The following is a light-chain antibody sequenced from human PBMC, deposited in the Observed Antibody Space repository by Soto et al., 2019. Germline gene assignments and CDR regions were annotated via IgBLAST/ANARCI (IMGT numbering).Light chain of an antibody. V-gene: IGLV2-14*03. CDR1: SRDVGDYNF. Sequence: QSALTQPASVSGSPGQSITISCTGTSRDVGDYNFVSWYQQLPGKAPKLMIYEVSHRPSGVSNRFSGSKSGNTASLTISGLLAEDEAHYYCSSHTSSSIWVFGGGTQLTVL. CDR3: SSHTSSSIWV. J-gene: IGLJ3*02. CDR2: EVS.